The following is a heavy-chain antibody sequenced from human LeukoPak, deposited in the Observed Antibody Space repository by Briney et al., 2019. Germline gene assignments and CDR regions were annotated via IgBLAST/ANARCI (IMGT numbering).Heavy chain of an antibody. CDR2: ISSSSSII. D-gene: IGHD3-22*01. V-gene: IGHV3-48*02. J-gene: IGHJ4*02. CDR1: GFTFSRQS. Sequence: PGGSLRLSCAASGFTFSRQSMNWVRQAPGKGLEWVSFISSSSSIIYYADSVKGRLTISRDNAKNSLYLEMNSLRDEDTAVYYCASQYSYDNSGYYPYDYWGQGTLVTVSS. CDR3: ASQYSYDNSGYYPYDY.